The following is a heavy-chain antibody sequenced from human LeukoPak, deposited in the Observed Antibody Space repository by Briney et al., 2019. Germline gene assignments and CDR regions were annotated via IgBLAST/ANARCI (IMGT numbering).Heavy chain of an antibody. D-gene: IGHD4-17*01. V-gene: IGHV3-74*01. CDR3: VRQAVSGDSGIAY. Sequence: GGSLRLSCAASGFTFSTYAMSWVRQAPGKGLEWVSRINPDGSSSNYADSVKGRFTMSRDNAKSMVYLQMDGLRAEDTAVFSCVRQAVSGDSGIAYWGRGVLVTVSS. J-gene: IGHJ4*02. CDR2: INPDGSSS. CDR1: GFTFSTYA.